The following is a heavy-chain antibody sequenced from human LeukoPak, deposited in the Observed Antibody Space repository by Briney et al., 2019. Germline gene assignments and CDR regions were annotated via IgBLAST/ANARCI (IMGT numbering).Heavy chain of an antibody. J-gene: IGHJ4*02. CDR3: ARDRGYTGDY. CDR1: GFTFSSYW. V-gene: IGHV3-74*01. Sequence: PGGPLRLSCAASGFTFSSYWMHWVRQAPGKGLVWVARIKSDGSTSYADSVKGRFTISRDNAKNTLYLQMNSLRDEDTAVYFCARDRGYTGDYWGQGTLVTVSS. D-gene: IGHD6-13*01. CDR2: IKSDGST.